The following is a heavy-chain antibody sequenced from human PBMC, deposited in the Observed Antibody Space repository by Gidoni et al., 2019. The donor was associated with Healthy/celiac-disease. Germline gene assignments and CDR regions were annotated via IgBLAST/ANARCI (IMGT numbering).Heavy chain of an antibody. Sequence: QVQLVQSGAEVKKPGASVKVSCKASGYTVTSYGISWVRQAPGQGLEWMGWISAYHGNTNYAQKLQGRVTMTTDTSTSTAYMERRSLRSDATAVYYCARDLEYSSSFRRTYYYGMDVWGQGTTVTVSS. CDR3: ARDLEYSSSFRRTYYYGMDV. CDR2: ISAYHGNT. J-gene: IGHJ6*02. CDR1: GYTVTSYG. V-gene: IGHV1-18*01. D-gene: IGHD6-6*01.